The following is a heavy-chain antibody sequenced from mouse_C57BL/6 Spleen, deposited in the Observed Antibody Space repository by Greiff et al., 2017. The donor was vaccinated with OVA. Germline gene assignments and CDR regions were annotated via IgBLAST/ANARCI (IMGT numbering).Heavy chain of an antibody. D-gene: IGHD1-1*01. CDR2: IDPANGNT. Sequence: VHVKQSVAELVRPGASVKLSCTASGFNIKNTYMHWVKQRPEQGLEWIGRIDPANGNTKYAPKFQGKATITADTSSNTAYLQLSSLTSEDTAIYYCSITTVVANYFDYWGQGTTLTVSS. J-gene: IGHJ2*01. V-gene: IGHV14-3*01. CDR1: GFNIKNTY. CDR3: SITTVVANYFDY.